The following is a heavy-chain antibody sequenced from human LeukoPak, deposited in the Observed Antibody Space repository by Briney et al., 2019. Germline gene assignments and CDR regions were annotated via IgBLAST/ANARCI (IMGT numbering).Heavy chain of an antibody. Sequence: GGSLRLSCAASGFTFDDYAMHWVRQAPGKGLEWVSGISWNSGSIGYADSVKGRFTISRDNAKNSLYLQMNSLRAEDTALYYCAKALTRDTAMVSADYWGQETLVTVSS. CDR3: AKALTRDTAMVSADY. CDR1: GFTFDDYA. D-gene: IGHD5-18*01. CDR2: ISWNSGSI. J-gene: IGHJ4*02. V-gene: IGHV3-9*01.